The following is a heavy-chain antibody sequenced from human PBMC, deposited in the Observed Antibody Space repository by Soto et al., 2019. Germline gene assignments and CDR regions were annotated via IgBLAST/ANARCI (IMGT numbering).Heavy chain of an antibody. CDR2: ISAYNGNT. D-gene: IGHD3-3*01. V-gene: IGHV1-18*04. CDR1: GYTFTSYG. CDR3: ARARLADYYDFWSGYYSVPYYYGMDV. Sequence: ASVKVSCKASGYTFTSYGISWVRQAPGQGLEWMGWISAYNGNTNYAQKLQGRVTMTTDTSTSTAYMELRSLRSDDTAVYYCARARLADYYDFWSGYYSVPYYYGMDVWGQGTTVTVSS. J-gene: IGHJ6*02.